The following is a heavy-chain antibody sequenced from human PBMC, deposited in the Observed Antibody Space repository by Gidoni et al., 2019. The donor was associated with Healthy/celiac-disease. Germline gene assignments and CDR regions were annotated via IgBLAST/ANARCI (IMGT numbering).Heavy chain of an antibody. CDR2: ISRSRSTI. V-gene: IGHV3-48*01. CDR1: GFTFSSYS. Sequence: EVQLLESGGGLVQPGGSLRLSCAASGFTFSSYSRNWLRQAPGQGLEWVSDISRSRSTINYADSVKGRYTIYRDNAKNTRYREMNSLRAEDTAVYYCARRGVRSFDDWGQGTLVTVSS. D-gene: IGHD1-26*01. CDR3: ARRGVRSFDD. J-gene: IGHJ4*02.